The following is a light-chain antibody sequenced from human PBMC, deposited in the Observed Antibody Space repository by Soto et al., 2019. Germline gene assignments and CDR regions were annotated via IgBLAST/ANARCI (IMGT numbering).Light chain of an antibody. CDR1: SSDVGGYNY. Sequence: QSVLTQPASESGSPGQSVTISCTGTSSDVGGYNYVSWYQHHPDKAPKLLIYDVSDRPPGVSNRFSASTSANTASLLTSGLQGEDEADYYCSSYTSSGTRVFGTGTKVTDL. V-gene: IGLV2-14*03. CDR3: SSYTSSGTRV. CDR2: DVS. J-gene: IGLJ1*01.